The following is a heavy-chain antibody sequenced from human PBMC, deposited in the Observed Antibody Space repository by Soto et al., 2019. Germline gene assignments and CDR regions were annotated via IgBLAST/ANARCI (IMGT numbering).Heavy chain of an antibody. CDR1: GYSFTSYW. V-gene: IGHV5-51*01. D-gene: IGHD3-10*01. CDR2: IYPGDSDT. Sequence: PGESLKISCKGSGYSFTSYWIGWVRQMPGKGLEWMGIIYPGDSDTRYSPSFQGQVTISADKSISTAYLQWSSLKASDTAMYYCARRRNYYGSGSDSALRPPYYYYMDVWGKGTTVTVSS. CDR3: ARRRNYYGSGSDSALRPPYYYYMDV. J-gene: IGHJ6*03.